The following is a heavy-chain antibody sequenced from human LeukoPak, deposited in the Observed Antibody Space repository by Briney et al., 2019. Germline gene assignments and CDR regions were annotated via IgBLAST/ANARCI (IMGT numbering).Heavy chain of an antibody. CDR1: GFTFSSYS. V-gene: IGHV3-21*01. CDR2: ISSSSSYI. Sequence: GGSLRLSCAASGFTFSSYSMNWVRQAPGKGLEWVSSISSSSSYIYYADSVKGRFTISRDNAKNSLYLQMNSLRAEDTAVYYCARVYCSSTSCYTPYLFYYYFMDVWGKGTTVTVSS. J-gene: IGHJ6*03. D-gene: IGHD2-2*02. CDR3: ARVYCSSTSCYTPYLFYYYFMDV.